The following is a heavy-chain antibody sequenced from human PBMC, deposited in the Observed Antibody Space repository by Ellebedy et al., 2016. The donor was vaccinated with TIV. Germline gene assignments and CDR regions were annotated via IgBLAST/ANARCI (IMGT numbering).Heavy chain of an antibody. CDR1: GFTFSSFA. CDR2: ISGAGDNT. J-gene: IGHJ4*02. V-gene: IGHV3-23*01. CDR3: AKGTSSGFNYDRVGFEY. D-gene: IGHD3-22*01. Sequence: GGSLRLSCAASGFTFSSFAMHWVRQAPGKGLEWHSVISGAGDNTYYADSVKGRFTITRDNSKNTLYLQMDRLRAEDTAVYYCAKGTSSGFNYDRVGFEYWGQGTLVTVSS.